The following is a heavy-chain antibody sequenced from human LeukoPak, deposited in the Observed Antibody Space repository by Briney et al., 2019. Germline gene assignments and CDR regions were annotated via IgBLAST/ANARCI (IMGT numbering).Heavy chain of an antibody. CDR1: EFTVSSKY. J-gene: IGHJ4*02. D-gene: IGHD3-3*01. Sequence: GGSLRLSCAASEFTVSSKYMSWVRQAPGKGLEWVAVISHDGSNKYYADSVKGRFTISRDNSKNTLYLQMNSLRAEDTAVYYCARDNRFFQLRDFWSGYYYFEYWGQGTLVTVSS. CDR3: ARDNRFFQLRDFWSGYYYFEY. CDR2: ISHDGSNK. V-gene: IGHV3-30-3*01.